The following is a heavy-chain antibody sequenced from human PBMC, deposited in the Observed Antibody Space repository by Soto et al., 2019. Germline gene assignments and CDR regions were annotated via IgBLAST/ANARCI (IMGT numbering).Heavy chain of an antibody. Sequence: EVQLLESGGGLVQPGGSLRLSCAASGFTFSSYAMRWVRQAPVKGLEWVSAISGSGGSTYYADSVKGRFTISRDNSKNTVDLQMNSLRAEDTAVYYWARRGSGSYYYYGGQGTLVTVCS. J-gene: IGHJ4*02. CDR2: ISGSGGST. CDR1: GFTFSSYA. D-gene: IGHD1-26*01. V-gene: IGHV3-23*01. CDR3: ARRGSGSYYYY.